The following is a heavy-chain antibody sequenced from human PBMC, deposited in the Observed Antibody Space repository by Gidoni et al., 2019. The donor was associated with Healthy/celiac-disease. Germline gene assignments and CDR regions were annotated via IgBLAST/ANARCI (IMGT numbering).Heavy chain of an antibody. V-gene: IGHV4-59*01. CDR1: GGSISSYY. J-gene: IGHJ4*02. CDR3: ARGPYVLLSYYYDSSGYYFDY. Sequence: QVQLQESGPGLVKPSETLSLTCTVSGGSISSYYWSWIRQPPGKGLEWIGYIYYSGSTNYNPSLKSRVTISVDTSKNQFSLKLSSVTAADTAVYYCARGPYVLLSYYYDSSGYYFDYWGQGTLVTVSS. D-gene: IGHD3-22*01. CDR2: IYYSGST.